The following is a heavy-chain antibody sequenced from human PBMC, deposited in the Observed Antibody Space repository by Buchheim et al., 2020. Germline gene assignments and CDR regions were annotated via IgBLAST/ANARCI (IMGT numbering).Heavy chain of an antibody. CDR1: GLTFGEES. D-gene: IGHD3-3*01. Sequence: EVQLAESGGGLIQPGGSLRLSCSASGLTFGEESMNWVRQAPGKGLEWISRIRSAGGSSADPVKGRFPISRDNAKISLYLQMNSLRIEDTAVYFCVRDLSWSFDCWGQG. V-gene: IGHV3-48*04. CDR3: VRDLSWSFDC. CDR2: IRSAGG. J-gene: IGHJ4*02.